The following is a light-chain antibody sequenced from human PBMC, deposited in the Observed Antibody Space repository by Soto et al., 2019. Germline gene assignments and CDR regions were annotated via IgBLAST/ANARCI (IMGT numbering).Light chain of an antibody. CDR3: QQYGSSPRT. J-gene: IGKJ1*01. V-gene: IGKV3-20*01. Sequence: ESGLTHSPDTLSLCPGERATLSFRASQSVSXIYFAWYQQKPGQAPRLLIYGASSRATGIPDRFSGSGSGTDFTLTISRLEPEDFAVYYCQQYGSSPRTFGQGTQVDIK. CDR2: GAS. CDR1: QSVSXIY.